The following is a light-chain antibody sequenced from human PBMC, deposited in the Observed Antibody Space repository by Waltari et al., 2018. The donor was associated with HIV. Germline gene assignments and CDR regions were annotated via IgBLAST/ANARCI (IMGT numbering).Light chain of an antibody. J-gene: IGKJ2*01. Sequence: DIQMTQSPSTLSASVGDRVTLTCRASQSLSSYLAWYQQKPGKAPKLLMYKASTLESGVPSRFSGGGSGTEFTLTISSLHPDDVATYYCQQSDIYSASPFGQGTRLDIK. CDR1: QSLSSY. V-gene: IGKV1-5*03. CDR3: QQSDIYSASP. CDR2: KAS.